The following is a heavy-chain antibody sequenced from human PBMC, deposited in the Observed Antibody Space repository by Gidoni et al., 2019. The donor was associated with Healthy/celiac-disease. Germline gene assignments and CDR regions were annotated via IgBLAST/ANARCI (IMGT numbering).Heavy chain of an antibody. Sequence: EVQLVESGGGLVQPGGSLKLSCAASGFTFSGSAMHWVRQASGKGLEWVGRIRSKANSYATAYAASVKGRFTISRDDSKNTAYLQMNSLKTEDTAVYYCTSPGCSGGSCIDYWGQGTLVTVSS. CDR3: TSPGCSGGSCIDY. D-gene: IGHD2-15*01. J-gene: IGHJ4*02. V-gene: IGHV3-73*02. CDR1: GFTFSGSA. CDR2: IRSKANSYAT.